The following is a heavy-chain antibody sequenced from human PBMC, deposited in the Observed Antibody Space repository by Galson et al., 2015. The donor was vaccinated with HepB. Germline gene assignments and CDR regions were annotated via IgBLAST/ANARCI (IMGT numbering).Heavy chain of an antibody. CDR3: ATGPLRFLEWIGGSSWYDGGY. Sequence: SVKVSCKVSGYTLTELSMHWVRQAPGKGLEWMGGFDPEDGETIYAQKFQGRVTMTEDTSTDTAYMELSSLRSEDTAVYYCATGPLRFLEWIGGSSWYDGGYWGQGTLVTVSS. V-gene: IGHV1-24*01. CDR2: FDPEDGET. CDR1: GYTLTELS. J-gene: IGHJ4*02. D-gene: IGHD3-3*01.